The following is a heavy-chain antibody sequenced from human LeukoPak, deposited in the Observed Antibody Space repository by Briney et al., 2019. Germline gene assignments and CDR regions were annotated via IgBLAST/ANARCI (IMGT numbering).Heavy chain of an antibody. CDR3: ARRSCSSTSCYDY. Sequence: GESLKISCKGSGYSFTSYWIGWVCQMPGKGLEWMGIIYPGDSDTRYSPSFQGQVTMSADKSINTAYLQWSSLKASDTATYYCARRSCSSTSCYDYWGQGTLVTVSS. D-gene: IGHD2-2*01. CDR1: GYSFTSYW. J-gene: IGHJ4*02. CDR2: IYPGDSDT. V-gene: IGHV5-51*01.